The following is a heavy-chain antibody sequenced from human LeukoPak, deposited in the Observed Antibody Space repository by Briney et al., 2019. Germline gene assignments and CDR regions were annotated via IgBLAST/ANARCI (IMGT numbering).Heavy chain of an antibody. D-gene: IGHD1-14*01. CDR1: GFTFSNYA. Sequence: PGGSLRLSCIASGFTFSNYAMSWVRQAPGKGLKWVSSISDSGDTPYYADSVKGLFTISRDNSKNTLYLQMSSLRAEDTAVYYCVQLLDDNPIRWYFGLWGRGTLVTVSS. V-gene: IGHV3-23*01. CDR3: VQLLDDNPIRWYFGL. CDR2: ISDSGDTP. J-gene: IGHJ2*01.